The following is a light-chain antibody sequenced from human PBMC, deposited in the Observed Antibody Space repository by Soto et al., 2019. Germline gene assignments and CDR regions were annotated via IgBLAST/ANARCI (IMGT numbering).Light chain of an antibody. CDR3: QHYIGYSGM. Sequence: DIQMTQSPSTQSASVGDRVTITCRASQSLNSWLAWYQHKPGKAPKLLIHKASILASGVPSRFSGSDSGAEFTLTISSLQPDDFATYYCQHYIGYSGMFGQGTKVDIK. CDR2: KAS. CDR1: QSLNSW. V-gene: IGKV1-5*03. J-gene: IGKJ1*01.